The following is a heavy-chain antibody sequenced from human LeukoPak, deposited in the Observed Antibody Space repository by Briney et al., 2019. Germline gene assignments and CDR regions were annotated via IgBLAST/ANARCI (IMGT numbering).Heavy chain of an antibody. CDR1: GFTFSDYN. Sequence: GGSLRLSCAASGFTFSDYNMNWVRQAPGKGLEWVSYITNGGSTIHHADSVKGRFTISRDNAKKTLYLQMNSLRAEDTVVYYCARSIGLTGGGVDVWGQGTTVTVSS. D-gene: IGHD3-9*01. CDR2: ITNGGSTI. V-gene: IGHV3-11*01. CDR3: ARSIGLTGGGVDV. J-gene: IGHJ6*02.